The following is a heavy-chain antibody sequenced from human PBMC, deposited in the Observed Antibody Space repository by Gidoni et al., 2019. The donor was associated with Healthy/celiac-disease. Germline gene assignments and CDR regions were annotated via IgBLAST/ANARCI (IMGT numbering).Heavy chain of an antibody. J-gene: IGHJ4*02. CDR1: GLTVSRYA. Sequence: EEQLLESGGGLVQPGGSLRLSCAAPGLTVSRYAMSWFRQAPGKGLDWVSAISGIGGSTDYADSVNGRFTISRDNSKNTLYLQMNGLRAEDTAVYYCAKVMVLWFGELLYSQEYFDYWGQGTLVTVSS. CDR3: AKVMVLWFGELLYSQEYFDY. CDR2: ISGIGGST. V-gene: IGHV3-23*01. D-gene: IGHD3-10*01.